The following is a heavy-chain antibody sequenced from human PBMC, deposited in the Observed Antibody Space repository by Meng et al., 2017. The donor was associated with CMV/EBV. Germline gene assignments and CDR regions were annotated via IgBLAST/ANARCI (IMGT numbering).Heavy chain of an antibody. CDR3: ARRGGWFEP. Sequence: SETLSLTCTVSGGSISSSGYYWGWIRQPPGKGLEWIGSIYYSGTTYYNPSLKSRVTISVDTSKNQFSLNLTSVTAADTAAYYCARRGGWFEPWGQGTLVTVSS. CDR1: GGSISSSGYY. CDR2: IYYSGTT. J-gene: IGHJ5*02. V-gene: IGHV4-39*01. D-gene: IGHD3-16*01.